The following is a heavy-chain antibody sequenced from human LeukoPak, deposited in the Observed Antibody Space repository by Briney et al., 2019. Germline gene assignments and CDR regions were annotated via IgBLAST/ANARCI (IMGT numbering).Heavy chain of an antibody. J-gene: IGHJ3*02. CDR2: INPIFGTA. Sequence: ASVTVSCTASGGTFTSYGISWVRQAPGQGLEWMGGINPIFGTANYAQKFQGRVTIIADESTSTAYMELSSLRSEDTAVYYCARDLFRGYYYDASGAFDIWGQGTMVTVSS. CDR1: GGTFTSYG. D-gene: IGHD3-22*01. V-gene: IGHV1-69*13. CDR3: ARDLFRGYYYDASGAFDI.